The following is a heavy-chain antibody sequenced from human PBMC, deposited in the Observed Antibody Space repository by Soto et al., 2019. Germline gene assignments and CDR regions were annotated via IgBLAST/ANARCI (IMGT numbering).Heavy chain of an antibody. D-gene: IGHD4-17*01. V-gene: IGHV1-3*04. CDR3: ARTTAVPNTLRSRYFFDY. CDR2: INNGNGNT. Sequence: ASVKVSCKVSGYTYLNYAFHWLRQSPGHRLEWLGWINNGNGNTRFSQKIQGRVTITRDASASTGYMELSSVTTADTALYYCARTTAVPNTLRSRYFFDYWGQGTLVTVSS. CDR1: GYTYLNYA. J-gene: IGHJ4*02.